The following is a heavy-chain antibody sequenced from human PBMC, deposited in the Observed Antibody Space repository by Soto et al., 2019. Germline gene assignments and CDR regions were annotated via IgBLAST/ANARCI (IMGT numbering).Heavy chain of an antibody. J-gene: IGHJ6*02. CDR3: AREGGNWNYPYENYYYGTDV. CDR1: GFTFSSYG. CDR2: IWYDGSNK. Sequence: PGGSLRLCCAASGFTFSSYGMHWVRKAPGRGLEWVAVIWYDGSNKYYADSVKGRFTISRDNSKNTLYLQMNSLRAEDTAVYYCAREGGNWNYPYENYYYGTDVWGQGTTVTVSS. D-gene: IGHD1-7*01. V-gene: IGHV3-33*01.